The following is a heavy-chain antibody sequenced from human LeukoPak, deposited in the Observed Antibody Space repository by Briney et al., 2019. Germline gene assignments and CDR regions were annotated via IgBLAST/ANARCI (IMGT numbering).Heavy chain of an antibody. Sequence: GGSLRLSCAASGFTFSSYSMNWVRQAPGKGLEWVSSISSSSSYIYYADSMKGRFTISRDNAKNSLYLQMNSLRAEDTAVYYCSRDGRSGYDSLDYWGQGTLVTVSS. V-gene: IGHV3-21*01. J-gene: IGHJ4*02. CDR1: GFTFSSYS. CDR2: ISSSSSYI. D-gene: IGHD5-12*01. CDR3: SRDGRSGYDSLDY.